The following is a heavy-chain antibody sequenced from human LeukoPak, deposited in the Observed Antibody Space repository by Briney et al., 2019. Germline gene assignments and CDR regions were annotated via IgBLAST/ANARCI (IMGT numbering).Heavy chain of an antibody. CDR3: ASRDIVATMADY. Sequence: SETLSLTCTVSGGSISSSSYYWGWIRQPPGKGLEWIGSIYYSGSTNYNPSLKSRVTISVDTSKNQFSLKLSSVTAADTAVYYCASRDIVATMADYWGQGTLVTVSS. V-gene: IGHV4-39*01. CDR2: IYYSGST. CDR1: GGSISSSSYY. D-gene: IGHD5-12*01. J-gene: IGHJ4*02.